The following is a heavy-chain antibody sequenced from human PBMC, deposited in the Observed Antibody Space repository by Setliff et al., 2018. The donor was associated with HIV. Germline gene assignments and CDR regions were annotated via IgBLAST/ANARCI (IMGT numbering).Heavy chain of an antibody. CDR2: MHYSKST. CDR1: DGSVSSTGYS. D-gene: IGHD3-22*01. Sequence: PSETLSLTCTVSDGSVSSTGYSWGWIRQAPGKGLEWIGSMHYSKSTYYNPSLNGRVTISIDTSKKQFSLRLNSVTAADTAVFYCARLTTTYYYDSSAYYHPVWGQGTLVTVSS. J-gene: IGHJ4*02. CDR3: ARLTTTYYYDSSAYYHPV. V-gene: IGHV4-39*01.